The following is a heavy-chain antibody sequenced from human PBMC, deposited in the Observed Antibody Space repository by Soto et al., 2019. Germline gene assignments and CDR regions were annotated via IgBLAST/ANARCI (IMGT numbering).Heavy chain of an antibody. CDR1: GYTFTSYY. V-gene: IGHV1-46*03. Sequence: ASVKVSCKASGYTFTSYYMHWVRQAPGQGLEWMGIINPSGGSTSYAQKFQGRVTMTRDTSTSTVYMELSSLRSEDTAVYYCARSLITGTPSNYYYYYMDVWGKGTTVTVSS. D-gene: IGHD1-20*01. J-gene: IGHJ6*03. CDR3: ARSLITGTPSNYYYYYMDV. CDR2: INPSGGST.